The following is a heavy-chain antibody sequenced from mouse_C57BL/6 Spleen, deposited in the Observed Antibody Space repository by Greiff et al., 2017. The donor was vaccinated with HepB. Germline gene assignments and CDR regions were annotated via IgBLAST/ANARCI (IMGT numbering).Heavy chain of an antibody. Sequence: EVKLVESGGGLVKPGGSLKLSCAASGFTFSDYGMHWVRQAPEKGLEWVAYISSGSSTIYYADTVKGRFTISRDNAKNTLFLQMTSLRSEDTAMYYCARASYDYASYYYAMDYWGQGTSVTVSS. CDR2: ISSGSSTI. V-gene: IGHV5-17*01. D-gene: IGHD2-4*01. CDR1: GFTFSDYG. CDR3: ARASYDYASYYYAMDY. J-gene: IGHJ4*01.